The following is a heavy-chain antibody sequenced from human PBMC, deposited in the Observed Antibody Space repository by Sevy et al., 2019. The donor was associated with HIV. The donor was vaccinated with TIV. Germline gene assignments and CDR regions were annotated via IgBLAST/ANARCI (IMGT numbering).Heavy chain of an antibody. D-gene: IGHD6-19*01. CDR2: ISSSGSTI. V-gene: IGHV3-48*03. J-gene: IGHJ4*02. Sequence: SLKISCAASGFTFSSYEMNWVRQAPGKGLEWGSYISSSGSTIYDADSVKGRFTISRDNAKNSLYLQMNSLRAEDTAVDYCARDVSIAVAGTEFDYWGQGTLVTVSS. CDR1: GFTFSSYE. CDR3: ARDVSIAVAGTEFDY.